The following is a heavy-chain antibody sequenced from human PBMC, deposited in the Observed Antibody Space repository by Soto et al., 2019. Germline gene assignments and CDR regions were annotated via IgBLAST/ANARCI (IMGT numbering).Heavy chain of an antibody. CDR1: GGSISSGGYY. CDR3: ARGCGGGSCYSDLGMDV. D-gene: IGHD2-15*01. Sequence: SETLSLTCTVSGGSISSGGYYWSWIRQHPGKGLEWIGYIYYSGSTYYNPSLKSRVTISVDTSKNQIYLKLSSVTAADTAVYYCARGCGGGSCYSDLGMDVWGQGTTVTVSS. J-gene: IGHJ6*02. CDR2: IYYSGST. V-gene: IGHV4-31*03.